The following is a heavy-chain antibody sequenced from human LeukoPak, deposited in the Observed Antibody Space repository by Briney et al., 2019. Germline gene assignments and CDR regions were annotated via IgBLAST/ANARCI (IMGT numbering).Heavy chain of an antibody. CDR1: GYTFTSYY. Sequence: ASVKVSCKASGYTFTSYYMHWVRQAPGQGLEWMGIINPSGGSTSYAQKFQGRVTMTRDTSTSTVYMELSSLRSEDTAVYYCARDRPHCSSTSCLHWGAFDIWGQGTMVTVSS. CDR3: ARDRPHCSSTSCLHWGAFDI. J-gene: IGHJ3*02. V-gene: IGHV1-46*01. D-gene: IGHD2-2*01. CDR2: INPSGGST.